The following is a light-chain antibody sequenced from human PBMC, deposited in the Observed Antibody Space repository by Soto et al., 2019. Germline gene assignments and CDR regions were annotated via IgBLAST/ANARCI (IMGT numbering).Light chain of an antibody. CDR3: AVWDGSLNNVL. J-gene: IGLJ2*01. V-gene: IGLV1-44*01. CDR1: GSSIGTNT. CDR2: GDN. Sequence: QPVLTQPPSASGTHGQRVTISCSGSGSSIGTNTVNWYRQLPGTAPKLLISGDNQRPSGVPDRFSVSKSGNSASLAISGLHSDEDADYYSAVWDGSLNNVLLGGGTKISVL.